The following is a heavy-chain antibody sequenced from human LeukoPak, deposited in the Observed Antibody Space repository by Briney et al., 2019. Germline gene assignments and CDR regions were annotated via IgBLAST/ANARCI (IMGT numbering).Heavy chain of an antibody. V-gene: IGHV1-2*02. J-gene: IGHJ4*02. Sequence: GASVKVSCKASGYTFTSYGISWVRQAPGQGLEWMGWINSNSGGTNYAQKFQGRVTMTRDTSISTAYMELGRLRSDDTAVYYCARDRITISRPRGDFAYWGQGTLVTVSS. CDR1: GYTFTSYG. CDR3: ARDRITISRPRGDFAY. D-gene: IGHD2-21*01. CDR2: INSNSGGT.